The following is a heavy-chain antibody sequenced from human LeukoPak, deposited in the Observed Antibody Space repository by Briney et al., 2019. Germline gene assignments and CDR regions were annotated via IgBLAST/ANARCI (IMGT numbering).Heavy chain of an antibody. CDR2: IRGSGDST. CDR3: ANAPDNSYYYMDV. D-gene: IGHD3-22*01. CDR1: GFTFSSCA. J-gene: IGHJ6*03. Sequence: GGSLRLSCAPSGFTFSSCAMSWGRQAPGKGLEWVSDIRGSGDSTHYADSVKGRFTISRDNTKNTLYLQMNSLRAEDTAIYHCANAPDNSYYYMDVWGKGTTVTVSS. V-gene: IGHV3-23*01.